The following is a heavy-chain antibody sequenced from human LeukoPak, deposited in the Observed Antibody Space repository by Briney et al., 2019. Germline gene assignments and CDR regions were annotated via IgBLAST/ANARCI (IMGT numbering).Heavy chain of an antibody. Sequence: GGSLRLSCAASGFTFSSYAMSWVRQAPGKGLEWVSAISGSGGSTYYADPVKGRFTISRDNSKNTLYLQMNSLRAEDTAVYYCAKGDRYYDILTPYDYWAQGTLVTVSS. CDR1: GFTFSSYA. J-gene: IGHJ4*02. V-gene: IGHV3-23*01. CDR2: ISGSGGST. D-gene: IGHD3-9*01. CDR3: AKGDRYYDILTPYDY.